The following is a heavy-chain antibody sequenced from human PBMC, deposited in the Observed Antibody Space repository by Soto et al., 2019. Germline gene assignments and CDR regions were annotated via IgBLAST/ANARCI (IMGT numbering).Heavy chain of an antibody. V-gene: IGHV1-69*01. Sequence: QVQLVQSGAEVKKPGSSAKVSCKASGGTFSSYAISWVRQAPGQGLEWMGGIIPIFGTANYAQKFQGRVTITADESTSTAYMELSSLRSEDTAVYYCARAGVWIQLWTKSYYFDYWGQGTLVTVSS. CDR1: GGTFSSYA. CDR2: IIPIFGTA. D-gene: IGHD5-18*01. J-gene: IGHJ4*02. CDR3: ARAGVWIQLWTKSYYFDY.